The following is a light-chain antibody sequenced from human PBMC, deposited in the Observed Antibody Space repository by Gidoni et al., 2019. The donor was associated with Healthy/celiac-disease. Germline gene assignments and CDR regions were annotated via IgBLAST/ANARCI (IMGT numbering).Light chain of an antibody. CDR1: QSVFYSSNNKNY. J-gene: IGKJ3*01. Sequence: DIVMTQSPDSLAVSLGERATINCKSSQSVFYSSNNKNYLAWYQQKPGQPPKLLIYWASTRESGVPYRFSGSGSGTDFTLTISSLQAEDVAVYYCQQYYSTPHTFGPGTKVDIK. V-gene: IGKV4-1*01. CDR3: QQYYSTPHT. CDR2: WAS.